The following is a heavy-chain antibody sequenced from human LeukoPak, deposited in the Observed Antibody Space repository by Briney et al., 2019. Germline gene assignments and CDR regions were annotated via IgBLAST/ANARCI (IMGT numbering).Heavy chain of an antibody. D-gene: IGHD2-15*01. CDR3: ARHDHYSGGSCVY. J-gene: IGHJ4*02. CDR1: GFTFSSYW. V-gene: IGHV3-7*01. CDR2: IKQDGSEK. Sequence: GGSLRLSCAASGFTFSSYWMSWVRQAPGKGLEWVANIKQDGSEKYYVDSVKGRFTISRDNANNSLYLQMNSLRAEDTAVYYCARHDHYSGGSCVYWGQGTLVTVSS.